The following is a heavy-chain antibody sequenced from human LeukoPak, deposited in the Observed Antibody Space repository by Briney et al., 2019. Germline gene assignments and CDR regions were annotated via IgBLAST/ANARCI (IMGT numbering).Heavy chain of an antibody. CDR1: GFSFSDYA. Sequence: GGSPTLSCAASGFSFSDYAMTWVRQPPGKGLEWVSGISGAGGSINYGDSVKGRFTISRDNSKNTLFLQLSGLRAEDTAVYYCAKGQEFLEWIYDYWAREPWSPSPQ. V-gene: IGHV3-23*01. J-gene: IGHJ4*02. CDR2: ISGAGGSI. CDR3: AKGQEFLEWIYDY. D-gene: IGHD3-3*01.